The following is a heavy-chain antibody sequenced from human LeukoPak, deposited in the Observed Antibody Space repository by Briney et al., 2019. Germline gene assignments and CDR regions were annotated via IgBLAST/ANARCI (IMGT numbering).Heavy chain of an antibody. J-gene: IGHJ4*02. D-gene: IGHD3-10*01. CDR3: ARSRAWFGELLSVAFDY. V-gene: IGHV4-39*07. CDR2: IYYSGST. CDR1: GGSITSYY. Sequence: SETLSLTCTVSGGSITSYYWGWIRQPPGKGLEWIGSIYYSGSTYYNPSLKSRVTISVDTSKNQFSLKLSSVTAADTAVYYCARSRAWFGELLSVAFDYWGQGTLVTVSS.